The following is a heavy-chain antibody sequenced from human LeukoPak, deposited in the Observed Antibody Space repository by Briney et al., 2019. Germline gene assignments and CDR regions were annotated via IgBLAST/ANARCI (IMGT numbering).Heavy chain of an antibody. Sequence: PSETLSLTCTVSGGSISSSSYYWGSIHQPPGKGLEWIGCVYYSRSTYYSPSLKSRVTISVDTSKNQFCLKLSSVTAADTAVYYCAREGLLWFGESLIYYYYYMDVWGKGTTVTISS. V-gene: IGHV4-39*07. CDR1: GGSISSSSYY. CDR3: AREGLLWFGESLIYYYYYMDV. CDR2: VYYSRST. J-gene: IGHJ6*03. D-gene: IGHD3-10*01.